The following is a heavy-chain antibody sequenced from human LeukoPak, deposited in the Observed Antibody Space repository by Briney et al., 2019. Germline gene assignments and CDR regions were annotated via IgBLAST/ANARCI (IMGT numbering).Heavy chain of an antibody. CDR3: AREAIAIDY. D-gene: IGHD2-2*02. V-gene: IGHV3-48*03. CDR2: ISSSGSTI. J-gene: IGHJ4*02. Sequence: GGSLRLSCAASGFTFSSYEMDWVRQAPGKGLEWVSYISSSGSTIYYADSVKGRFTISRDNAKNSLYLQMNGLRAEDTAVYYCAREAIAIDYWGQGTLVTVSS. CDR1: GFTFSSYE.